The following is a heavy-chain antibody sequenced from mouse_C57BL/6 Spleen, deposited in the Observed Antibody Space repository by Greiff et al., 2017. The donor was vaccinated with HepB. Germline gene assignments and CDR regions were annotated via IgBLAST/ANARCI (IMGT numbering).Heavy chain of an antibody. CDR1: GFTFSDYG. Sequence: EVQLQESGGGLVKPGGSLKLSCAASGFTFSDYGMHWVRQAPEKGLEWVAYISSGSSTIYYPETVKGRFTISRDNAKNNLFLQMTSLRSEDTAMYYCAREGLYEYLYYFDYWGQGTTLTVSS. J-gene: IGHJ2*01. V-gene: IGHV5-17*01. CDR3: AREGLYEYLYYFDY. D-gene: IGHD5-1*01. CDR2: ISSGSSTI.